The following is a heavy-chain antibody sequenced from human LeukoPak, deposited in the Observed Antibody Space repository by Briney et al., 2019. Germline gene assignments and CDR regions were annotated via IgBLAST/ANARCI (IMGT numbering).Heavy chain of an antibody. Sequence: SVKVSCMASGGTFSSYAISWVRQAPGQGLEWMGGIIPIFGTANYAQKFQGRVTITADESTSTAYMELSSLRSEDTAVYYCAVWFGELGYFDYWGQGTLVTVSS. J-gene: IGHJ4*02. CDR1: GGTFSSYA. V-gene: IGHV1-69*13. CDR3: AVWFGELGYFDY. D-gene: IGHD3-10*01. CDR2: IIPIFGTA.